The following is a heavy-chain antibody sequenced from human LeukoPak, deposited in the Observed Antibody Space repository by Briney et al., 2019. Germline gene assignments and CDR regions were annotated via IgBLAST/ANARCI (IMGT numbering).Heavy chain of an antibody. J-gene: IGHJ5*02. Sequence: ASVKVSCKASGYTFTGYYMHWVRQAPGQGLEWMGWINPNSGGTNYAQKFQGRVTMTRDTSISTAYMELSRLRSDDTAVYYCASSGGYCSSTIRYFDPWGQGTLVTVSS. V-gene: IGHV1-2*02. D-gene: IGHD2-2*03. CDR1: GYTFTGYY. CDR2: INPNSGGT. CDR3: ASSGGYCSSTIRYFDP.